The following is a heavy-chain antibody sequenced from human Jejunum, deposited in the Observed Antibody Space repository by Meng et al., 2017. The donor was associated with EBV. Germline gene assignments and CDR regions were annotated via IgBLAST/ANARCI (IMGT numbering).Heavy chain of an antibody. V-gene: IGHV1-18*01. J-gene: IGHJ4*02. CDR1: GYAFIHSG. CDR2: ISVYRGNT. CDR3: ARDRSNSDY. Sequence: QVQPVQTGSEVKKPGPSVKVSCKASGYAFIHSGISWVRQAPGQGLEWMGWISVYRGNTNYAQRFQDRVTLTTNTSTSTVYMELRSLTSDDTAVYYCARDRSNSDYWGQGTLVTVSS. D-gene: IGHD5-24*01.